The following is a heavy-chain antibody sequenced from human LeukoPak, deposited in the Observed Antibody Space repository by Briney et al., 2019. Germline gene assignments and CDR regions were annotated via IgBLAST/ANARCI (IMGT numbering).Heavy chain of an antibody. V-gene: IGHV3-48*03. CDR3: AREYYDFWSANYDY. CDR1: GFTFSSYE. D-gene: IGHD3-3*01. J-gene: IGHJ4*02. CDR2: ISSSGSTI. Sequence: GGSLRLSCAASGFTFSSYEMNWVRQAPGKGLEWVSYISSSGSTIYYADSVKGRFTISRDNAKNSLYLQMNSLRAEDTAVYCCAREYYDFWSANYDYWGQGTLVTVSS.